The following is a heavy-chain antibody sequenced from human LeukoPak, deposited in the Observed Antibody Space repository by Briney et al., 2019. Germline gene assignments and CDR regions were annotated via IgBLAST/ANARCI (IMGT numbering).Heavy chain of an antibody. J-gene: IGHJ1*01. CDR2: IIPILGTA. D-gene: IGHD3-22*01. V-gene: IGHV1-69*11. CDR1: GGTFSSYA. CDR3: ARDPLRGSYYYDSSGYLSYQH. Sequence: SVKVSCKASGGTFSSYAISWERQAPGQGLEWMGRIIPILGTANYAQKFQGRVTITTDESTSTAYMELSSLRSEDTAVYYCARDPLRGSYYYDSSGYLSYQHWGQGTLVTVSS.